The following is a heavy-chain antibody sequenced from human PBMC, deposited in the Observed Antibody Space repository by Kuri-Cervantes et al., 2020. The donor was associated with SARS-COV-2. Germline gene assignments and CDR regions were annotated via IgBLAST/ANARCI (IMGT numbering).Heavy chain of an antibody. Sequence: SETLSLTCAVSGDSISSDHWWSWVRQPPGKGLEWIGEIYHGGSTNYNPPLKSRVTISIDKSKKQFSLNLRSVTAADTAVYYCARDRKVPANRDAFDIWGPGTMVTVSS. CDR1: GDSISSDHW. D-gene: IGHD2-2*01. V-gene: IGHV4-4*02. CDR2: IYHGGST. CDR3: ARDRKVPANRDAFDI. J-gene: IGHJ3*02.